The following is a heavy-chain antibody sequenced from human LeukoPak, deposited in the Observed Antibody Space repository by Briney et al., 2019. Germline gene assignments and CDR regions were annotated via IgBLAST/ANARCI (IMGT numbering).Heavy chain of an antibody. CDR3: ARQKTYSGSYYFDY. V-gene: IGHV4-34*01. J-gene: IGHJ4*02. Sequence: SETLSLTCAVYGGSFSGYYWSWIRQPPGKGLEWIGEINHSGSTNYNPSLKSRVTISVDTSKNQFSLKLSSVTAADTAVYYCARQKTYSGSYYFDYWGQGTLVTVSS. D-gene: IGHD1-26*01. CDR2: INHSGST. CDR1: GGSFSGYY.